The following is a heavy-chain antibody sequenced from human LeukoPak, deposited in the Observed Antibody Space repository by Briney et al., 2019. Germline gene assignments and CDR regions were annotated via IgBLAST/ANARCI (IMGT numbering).Heavy chain of an antibody. CDR2: IKQDVSEK. J-gene: IGHJ4*02. CDR1: AFTFSSYW. D-gene: IGHD2-15*01. Sequence: GGSLRLSCVASAFTFSSYWMTWVRQAPGKGLEWVASIKQDVSEKYYMDSVKGRFIISRDNAKNSLYLQMNSLRAEDTAVYYCARDGGYCSGGTCYSTYWGQGTLVTVSS. V-gene: IGHV3-7*05. CDR3: ARDGGYCSGGTCYSTY.